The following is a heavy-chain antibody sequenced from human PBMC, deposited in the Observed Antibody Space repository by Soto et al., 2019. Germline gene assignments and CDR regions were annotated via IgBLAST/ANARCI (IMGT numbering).Heavy chain of an antibody. CDR3: TTDSAIMITFGVVIGSFDY. J-gene: IGHJ4*02. CDR2: IKSKTDGGTT. D-gene: IGHD3-16*02. V-gene: IGHV3-15*07. CDR1: SVSNAW. Sequence: SVSNAWMNWVRQAPGKGLEWVGRIKSKTDGGTTDYAAPVKGRFTISRDDSKNTLYLQMNSLKTEDTAVYYCTTDSAIMITFGVVIGSFDYWGQGTLVTVSS.